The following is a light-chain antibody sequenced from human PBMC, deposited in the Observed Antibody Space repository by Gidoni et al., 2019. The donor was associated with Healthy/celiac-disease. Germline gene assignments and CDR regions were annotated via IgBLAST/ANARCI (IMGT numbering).Light chain of an antibody. J-gene: IGLJ2*01. Sequence: QSVLTPPPSASGAPGQTVTISCTGSNSNIGSDYDVHWYQHLPGTAPKLLIYGNNNRPSEVPDRFSGSKSGTSATLAITGLQSEDEADYYCQSYDIALRGVFGGGTKLTVL. V-gene: IGLV1-40*01. CDR1: NSNIGSDYD. CDR2: GNN. CDR3: QSYDIALRGV.